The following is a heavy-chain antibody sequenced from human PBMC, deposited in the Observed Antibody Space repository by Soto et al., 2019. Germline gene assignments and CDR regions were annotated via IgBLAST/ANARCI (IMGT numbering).Heavy chain of an antibody. CDR1: GGSISSYY. J-gene: IGHJ4*02. V-gene: IGHV4-59*08. CDR2: IYYSGST. CDR3: ARHVTMAPRYV. Sequence: SETLSLTCTVSGGSISSYYWSWIRQPPGKGLERIGYIYYSGSTNYNPSLKSRVTISVDTSKNQFSLKLSSVTAADTAVYYCARHVTMAPRYVWGQGTLVTVSS. D-gene: IGHD3-10*01.